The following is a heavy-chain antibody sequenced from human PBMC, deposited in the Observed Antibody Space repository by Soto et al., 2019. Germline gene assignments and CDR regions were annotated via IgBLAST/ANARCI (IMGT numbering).Heavy chain of an antibody. CDR1: GDSINNNHYY. Sequence: PSETLSLTCNVSGDSINNNHYYWGWIRQSPGTGLEWIASIYFTGSPQSNPSLRSRITISVDTTKNHFSLQLRSVTAADTAIYYCTRLSYTHPGIVDYWGQGTRVTVSS. V-gene: IGHV4-39*01. CDR3: TRLSYTHPGIVDY. D-gene: IGHD1-1*01. CDR2: IYFTGSP. J-gene: IGHJ4*02.